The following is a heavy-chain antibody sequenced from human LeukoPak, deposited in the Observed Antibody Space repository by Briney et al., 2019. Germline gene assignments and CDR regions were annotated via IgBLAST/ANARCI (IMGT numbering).Heavy chain of an antibody. D-gene: IGHD5-12*01. CDR3: AREGRVSGYDFDC. CDR2: INSDGSSI. V-gene: IGHV3-74*03. J-gene: IGHJ4*02. Sequence: GGSLRLSCAASGFTFSSYWMHWVRQAPGKGLVWVSRINSDGSSITYADSVKGRFTISRDNAKNTLYLQMNSLRVEDTAVYYCAREGRVSGYDFDCWGQGTLVTVSS. CDR1: GFTFSSYW.